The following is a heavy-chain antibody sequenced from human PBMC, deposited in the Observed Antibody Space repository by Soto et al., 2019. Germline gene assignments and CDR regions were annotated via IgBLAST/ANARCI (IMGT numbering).Heavy chain of an antibody. Sequence: QVQLVQSGAEMKKPGASVKVSCKASGYTFTSGGFSWVRQAPGQGLEWMGWISAYNGNTDYTQNLRGRITMTTDTSTSTVYMELRSLTSDDTAVYFCARDFGSGTPFDYWGQGTLVTVSS. J-gene: IGHJ4*02. CDR2: ISAYNGNT. CDR3: ARDFGSGTPFDY. CDR1: GYTFTSGG. D-gene: IGHD3-10*01. V-gene: IGHV1-18*01.